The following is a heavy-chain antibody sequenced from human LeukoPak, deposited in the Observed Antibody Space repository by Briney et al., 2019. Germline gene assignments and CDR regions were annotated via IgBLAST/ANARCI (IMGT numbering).Heavy chain of an antibody. CDR3: ARSVVRGVIPRRYNWFDP. Sequence: GASVKVSCKASGYTFTGYYMHWVRQAPGQGLEWMGWINPNSGGTNYAQKFQGRVTMTRDTSISTAYMELSRLRSEDTAVYYCARSVVRGVIPRRYNWFDPWGQGTLVTVSS. V-gene: IGHV1-2*02. CDR2: INPNSGGT. J-gene: IGHJ5*02. CDR1: GYTFTGYY. D-gene: IGHD3-10*01.